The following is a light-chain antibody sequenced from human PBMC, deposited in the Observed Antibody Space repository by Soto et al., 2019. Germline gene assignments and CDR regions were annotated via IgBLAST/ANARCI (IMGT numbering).Light chain of an antibody. Sequence: DIQMTQSPSSLSASVGDRVTITCQASPDISNYLNWYQQQPGKAPKLLIYDASNLATGVPSRFSGSGSRTDFTFTISGLQPEDIATYYCQHYDNFPITFGQGTRLEIK. CDR3: QHYDNFPIT. J-gene: IGKJ5*01. V-gene: IGKV1-33*01. CDR1: PDISNY. CDR2: DAS.